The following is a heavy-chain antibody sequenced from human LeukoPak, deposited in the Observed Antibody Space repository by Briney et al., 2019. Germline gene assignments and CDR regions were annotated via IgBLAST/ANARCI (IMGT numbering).Heavy chain of an antibody. J-gene: IGHJ4*02. CDR2: INPNSGGT. Sequence: ASVKVSCKASGGTFSSYAISWVRQAPGQGLEWMGWINPNSGGTNYAQKFQGRVTMTRDTSISTAYMELSRLRSDDTAVYYCARDLQVVGATIDYWGQGTLVTVSS. CDR3: ARDLQVVGATIDY. V-gene: IGHV1-2*02. CDR1: GGTFSSYA. D-gene: IGHD1-26*01.